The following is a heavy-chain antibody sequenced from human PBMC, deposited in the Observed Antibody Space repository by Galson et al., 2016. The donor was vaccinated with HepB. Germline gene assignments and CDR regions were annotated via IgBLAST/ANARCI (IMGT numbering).Heavy chain of an antibody. Sequence: SETLSLTCTVSGGSIPTSSSYWGWIRQPPGEGLEWIGSFYYTGSTFYNPSLKSRVTISVDTSNNKFSLRLNTVTAAGTAVYYCAGHGSAMVPRFDYWGRGTLVTVSS. CDR1: GGSIPTSSSY. J-gene: IGHJ4*02. CDR3: AGHGSAMVPRFDY. D-gene: IGHD5-18*01. V-gene: IGHV4-39*01. CDR2: FYYTGST.